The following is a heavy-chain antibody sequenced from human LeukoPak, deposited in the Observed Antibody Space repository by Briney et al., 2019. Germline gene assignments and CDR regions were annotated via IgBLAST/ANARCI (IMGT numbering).Heavy chain of an antibody. CDR1: GYTLTELS. D-gene: IGHD3-22*01. CDR3: ATEYYYDSSGYYYILSY. V-gene: IGHV1-24*01. Sequence: ASVKVSCKVSGYTLTELSMHWVRQAPGKGLEWMGGFDPEDGETIYAQKFQGRVTMAEDTSTDTAYMELSSLRSEDTAVYYCATEYYYDSSGYYYILSYWGQGTLVTVSS. CDR2: FDPEDGET. J-gene: IGHJ4*02.